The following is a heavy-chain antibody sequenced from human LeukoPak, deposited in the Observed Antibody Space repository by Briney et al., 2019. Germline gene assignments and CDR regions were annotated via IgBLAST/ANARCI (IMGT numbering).Heavy chain of an antibody. Sequence: GGSLRLSCAASGFTFSSYEMNWVRQAPGKGLEWVSYISSSGSTIYYADSVKGRFTTSRDNAKNSLYLQMNSLRAEDTAVYYCARDLNRGPAAIYDYWGQGTLVTVSS. CDR1: GFTFSSYE. D-gene: IGHD2-2*02. CDR3: ARDLNRGPAAIYDY. J-gene: IGHJ4*02. V-gene: IGHV3-48*03. CDR2: ISSSGSTI.